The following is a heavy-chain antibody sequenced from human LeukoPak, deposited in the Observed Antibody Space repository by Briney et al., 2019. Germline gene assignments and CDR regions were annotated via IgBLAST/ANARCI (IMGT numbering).Heavy chain of an antibody. D-gene: IGHD2-15*01. CDR3: AREGCSGGSCFSWFDP. CDR2: IIPIFGTA. Sequence: ASVKVSCKASGGTFSSYAISWVRQAPGQGLEWMGGIIPIFGTANYAQKFQGRVTITTDESTSTAYMELSSLRSEDTAVYYCAREGCSGGSCFSWFDPWGQGTLDTVSS. V-gene: IGHV1-69*05. J-gene: IGHJ5*02. CDR1: GGTFSSYA.